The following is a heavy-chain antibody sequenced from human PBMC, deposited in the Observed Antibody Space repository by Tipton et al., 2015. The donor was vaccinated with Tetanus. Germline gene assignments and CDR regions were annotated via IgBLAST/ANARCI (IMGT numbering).Heavy chain of an antibody. CDR1: GFTFSSYG. V-gene: IGHV3-23*01. CDR3: AKSKQLVAGMDV. D-gene: IGHD6-13*01. J-gene: IGHJ6*02. Sequence: SLRLSCAASGFTFSSYGLNWVRQAPGKGLEWVATVSGSATGTNYADSVKGRFTISRDNSKNTLFLQMNSLRAEDTAIYYCAKSKQLVAGMDVWGQGTTVTVPS. CDR2: VSGSATGT.